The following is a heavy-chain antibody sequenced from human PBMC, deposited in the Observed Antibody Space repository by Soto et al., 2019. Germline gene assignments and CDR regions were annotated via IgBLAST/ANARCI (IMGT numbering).Heavy chain of an antibody. CDR2: ISGSAVST. Sequence: EVHLLESGGGLVQPGGSLRLSCAASGFTSSSYAMSWVRQAPGKGLEWVSGISGSAVSTYYADSVTGRVIISRDNSKNRLYLQMNSLRVEDTAVYYCAKDRDVVVVAQFDYWGQGILVTVSS. D-gene: IGHD2-15*01. V-gene: IGHV3-23*01. J-gene: IGHJ4*02. CDR1: GFTSSSYA. CDR3: AKDRDVVVVAQFDY.